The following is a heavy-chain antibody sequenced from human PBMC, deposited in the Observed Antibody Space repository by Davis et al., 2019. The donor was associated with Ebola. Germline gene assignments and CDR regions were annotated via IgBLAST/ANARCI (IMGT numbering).Heavy chain of an antibody. CDR3: ARTYYYDSSGYPVDP. Sequence: PSETLSLTCTVSGGSISSGGYYWSWIRQHPGKGLEWIGYIYYSGSTYYNPSLKSRVTISVDTSKNQFSLKLSSVTAADTAVYYCARTYYYDSSGYPVDPWGQGTLVTVSS. D-gene: IGHD3-22*01. J-gene: IGHJ5*02. CDR1: GGSISSGGYY. CDR2: IYYSGST. V-gene: IGHV4-31*03.